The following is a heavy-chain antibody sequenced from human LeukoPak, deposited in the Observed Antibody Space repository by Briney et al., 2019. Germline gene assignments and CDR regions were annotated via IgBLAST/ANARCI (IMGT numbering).Heavy chain of an antibody. CDR1: GFTFSSYS. CDR3: ARISVIRGLSSFDS. CDR2: ISSTSNTM. J-gene: IGHJ4*02. D-gene: IGHD3-10*01. Sequence: SGGSLRLSCAASGFTFSSYSMNWVRQAPGKWLEWVSYISSTSNTMYYADSVKGRFTISRDNAKTSLYLQMNSLTPEDTAVYYCARISVIRGLSSFDSWGQGTLVTVSS. V-gene: IGHV3-48*04.